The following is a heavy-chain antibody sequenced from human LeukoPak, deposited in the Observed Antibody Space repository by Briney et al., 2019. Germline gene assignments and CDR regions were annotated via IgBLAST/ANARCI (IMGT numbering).Heavy chain of an antibody. CDR1: GYTFTSYG. CDR2: ISAYNGNT. D-gene: IGHD2-15*01. Sequence: GASVKVSCKASGYTFTSYGISWVRQAPGQGLEWMGWISAYNGNTNYAQKLQGRVTMTTDTSTSTAYMELRSLRSDDTAVYYCARGRVRDCSGGSCYPDYWGQGTLVTVPS. CDR3: ARGRVRDCSGGSCYPDY. V-gene: IGHV1-18*01. J-gene: IGHJ4*02.